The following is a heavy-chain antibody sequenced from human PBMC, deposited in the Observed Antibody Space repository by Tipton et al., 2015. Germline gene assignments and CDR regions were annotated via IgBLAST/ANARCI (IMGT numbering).Heavy chain of an antibody. CDR2: ISYTDNA. CDR3: ARDLEHGMDV. V-gene: IGHV4-61*01. J-gene: IGHJ6*02. Sequence: TLSLTCTVSGGSVSSGSYYWSWIRQPPGKGLEWLGYISYTDNAHYNPSLESRLTISLDTSKNQFSLTLNSVTAADTAVYYCARDLEHGMDVWGQGTTVTVS. D-gene: IGHD5-24*01. CDR1: GGSVSSGSYY.